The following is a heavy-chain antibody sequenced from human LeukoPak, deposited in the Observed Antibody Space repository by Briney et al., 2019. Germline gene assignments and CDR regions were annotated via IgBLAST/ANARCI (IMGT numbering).Heavy chain of an antibody. V-gene: IGHV1-18*01. D-gene: IGHD3-22*01. CDR1: GYTFTSYG. CDR2: ISAYNGNT. J-gene: IGHJ4*02. Sequence: ASVKVSCKASGYTFTSYGISWVRQAPGRGLEWMGWISAYNGNTNYAQKLQGRVTMTTDTSTSTAYMELRSLRSDDTAVYYCARESDYYDSSGHYDYWGQGTLVTVSS. CDR3: ARESDYYDSSGHYDY.